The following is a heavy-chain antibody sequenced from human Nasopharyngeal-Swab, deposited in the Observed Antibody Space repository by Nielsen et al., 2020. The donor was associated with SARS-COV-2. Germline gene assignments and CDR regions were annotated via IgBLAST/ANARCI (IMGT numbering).Heavy chain of an antibody. Sequence: GESLKISCSASGFTFSSYAMHWVRQAPGKGLEYVSAISSNGGSTYYADSVKGRFTISRDNSKNTLYLQMSSLRAEDTAVYYCVKADRYYDILTGYPLTDYYYYGRDVWGQGTTVTVSS. CDR2: ISSNGGST. CDR1: GFTFSSYA. CDR3: VKADRYYDILTGYPLTDYYYYGRDV. D-gene: IGHD3-9*01. J-gene: IGHJ6*02. V-gene: IGHV3-64D*06.